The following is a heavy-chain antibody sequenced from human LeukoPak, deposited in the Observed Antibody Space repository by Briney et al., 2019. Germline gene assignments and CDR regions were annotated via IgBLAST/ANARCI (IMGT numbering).Heavy chain of an antibody. CDR1: GGSIRNSSFY. CDR2: IYSTGTT. Sequence: SETLSLTCAVSGGSIRNSSFYWGWIRQPPGKGLEWIASIYSTGTTYYNPSIKSRITIFVDTSKNQFSLKLSSVTAADTAVYYCARGNTGHDAFDIWGQGTMVTVSS. D-gene: IGHD4-17*01. V-gene: IGHV4-39*01. CDR3: ARGNTGHDAFDI. J-gene: IGHJ3*02.